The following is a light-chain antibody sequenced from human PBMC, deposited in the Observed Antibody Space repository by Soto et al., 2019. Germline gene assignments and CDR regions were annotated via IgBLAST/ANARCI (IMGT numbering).Light chain of an antibody. CDR2: GAS. CDR1: QSVNSNY. Sequence: EIVLTQSPGTLSLSPGERATLSCRASQSVNSNYLAWYQQKPGQAPRLLIYGASSRATGIPDRFSGSGSGTGFTLTITRLEPEHFAVFYCQQYGSSPLTFGGGTKVDIK. CDR3: QQYGSSPLT. V-gene: IGKV3-20*01. J-gene: IGKJ4*01.